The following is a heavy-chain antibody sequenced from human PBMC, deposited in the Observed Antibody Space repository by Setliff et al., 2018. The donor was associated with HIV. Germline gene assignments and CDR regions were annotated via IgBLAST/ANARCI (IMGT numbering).Heavy chain of an antibody. Sequence: ASVKVSCKASGYTFTGYYLHWVRQAPGQGPEWMGWINPNSGGTNYAQKFQGRVTMNRATSISTAYMELSRLRSDDAAVYYCAREATVAARLGFDYWGQGALVTVSS. D-gene: IGHD6-6*01. CDR1: GYTFTGYY. CDR3: AREATVAARLGFDY. V-gene: IGHV1-2*02. CDR2: INPNSGGT. J-gene: IGHJ4*02.